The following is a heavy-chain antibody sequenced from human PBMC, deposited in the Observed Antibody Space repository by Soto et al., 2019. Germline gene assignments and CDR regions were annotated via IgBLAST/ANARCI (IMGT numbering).Heavy chain of an antibody. CDR3: ARDSGYSYGLIYYYYGMDV. J-gene: IGHJ6*02. D-gene: IGHD5-18*01. CDR1: GGSISSYY. Sequence: SETLSLTCTVSGGSISSYYWSWIRQPPGKGLEWIGYIYYSGSTNYNPSLKSRVTISVDTSKNQFSLRLSSVTAADTAVYYCARDSGYSYGLIYYYYGMDVWGHGTTVTVSS. CDR2: IYYSGST. V-gene: IGHV4-59*01.